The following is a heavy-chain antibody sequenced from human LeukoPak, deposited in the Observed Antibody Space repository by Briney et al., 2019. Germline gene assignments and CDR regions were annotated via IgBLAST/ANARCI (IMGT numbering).Heavy chain of an antibody. CDR3: AKVAGSGSGWYYFDY. D-gene: IGHD6-19*01. Sequence: GGSLRLSCAAPGFTFSSYAMSWVRQAPGKGLEWVSAISGSGGSTYYADSVKGRFTISRDNSKNTLYLQMNSLRAEDTAVYYCAKVAGSGSGWYYFDYWGQGTLVTVSS. J-gene: IGHJ4*02. V-gene: IGHV3-23*01. CDR1: GFTFSSYA. CDR2: ISGSGGST.